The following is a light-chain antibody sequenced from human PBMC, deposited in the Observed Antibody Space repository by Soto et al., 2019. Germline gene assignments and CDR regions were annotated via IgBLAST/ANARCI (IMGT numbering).Light chain of an antibody. CDR1: QNISTN. Sequence: PGERATLSCRASQNISTNLAWYQQKPGQAPRLLIYGASSRATGIPDRFSGSGSGTDFTLTISRLEPEDFAVYYCQQYGSSPWTFGQGTEVDIK. CDR2: GAS. CDR3: QQYGSSPWT. V-gene: IGKV3-20*01. J-gene: IGKJ1*01.